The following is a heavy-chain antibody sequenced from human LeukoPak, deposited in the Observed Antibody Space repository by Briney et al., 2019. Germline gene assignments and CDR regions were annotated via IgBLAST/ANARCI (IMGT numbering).Heavy chain of an antibody. CDR1: GGSISSSNYY. CDR2: IYYSGSA. D-gene: IGHD4-17*01. J-gene: IGHJ5*02. Sequence: SETLSLTCTVSGGSISSSNYYWGWIRQPPGKGLEWIGSIYYSGSAYYNPSLKSRVTISVDTSKDKFSLKLSSVTAADTAVYYCYRRYGDYGWFDPWGQGTLVTVSS. CDR3: YRRYGDYGWFDP. V-gene: IGHV4-39*01.